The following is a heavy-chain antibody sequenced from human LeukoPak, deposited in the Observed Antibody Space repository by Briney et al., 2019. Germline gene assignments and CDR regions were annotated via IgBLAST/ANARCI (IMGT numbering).Heavy chain of an antibody. V-gene: IGHV3-21*01. D-gene: IGHD2-21*02. CDR3: AKIYCGGDCYPPQGEGMDV. Sequence: GGSLRLSCAASGFTFSTYSMNWVRQAPGKGLEWVSSISSSRSYIYYADSVKGRFTISRDNAKNSLYLQMNSLRAEDTAVYYCAKIYCGGDCYPPQGEGMDVWGQGTTVTVSS. CDR2: ISSSRSYI. CDR1: GFTFSTYS. J-gene: IGHJ6*02.